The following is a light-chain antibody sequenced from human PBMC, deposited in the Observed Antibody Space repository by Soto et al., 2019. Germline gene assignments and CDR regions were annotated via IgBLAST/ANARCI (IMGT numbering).Light chain of an antibody. CDR1: QSVSNNF. Sequence: EIVLAQSPCTLSLSPGERATLSCRASQSVSNNFLGWYQKKPGPAPMLLICGASSRSTGVPDRFSGSGTGTELSLTITRLEPEAFAVYYCQQYGVTPLMFTFGQGTKVGVK. J-gene: IGKJ2*01. CDR3: QQYGVTPLMFT. CDR2: GAS. V-gene: IGKV3-20*01.